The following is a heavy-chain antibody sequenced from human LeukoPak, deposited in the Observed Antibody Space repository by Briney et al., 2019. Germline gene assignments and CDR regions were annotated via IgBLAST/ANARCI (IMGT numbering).Heavy chain of an antibody. CDR3: ARVGYYDSSGSPIDAFDI. CDR1: GYTFTGYY. D-gene: IGHD3-22*01. Sequence: ASVKVSCKASGYTFTGYYMHWVRQAPGQGLAWMGWINPNSGGTNYAQKFPGRVTMTRDTSISTAYMELSRLRSDDTAVYYCARVGYYDSSGSPIDAFDIWGQGTMVTVSS. V-gene: IGHV1-2*02. CDR2: INPNSGGT. J-gene: IGHJ3*02.